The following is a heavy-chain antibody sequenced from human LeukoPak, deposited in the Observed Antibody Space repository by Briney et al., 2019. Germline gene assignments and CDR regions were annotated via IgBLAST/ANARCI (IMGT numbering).Heavy chain of an antibody. CDR1: GDSVSSNSAA. Sequence: SQTLSLTCAISGDSVSSNSAAWNWIRQSPSRGLEWLGRTYYRSKWYNDYAVSVKSRITINPNTSNNQFALQVNSRTPEDTAVYYCSRVDKGTFDYWGQGTLVTVSS. CDR2: TYYRSKWYN. V-gene: IGHV6-1*01. J-gene: IGHJ4*02. D-gene: IGHD2-2*03. CDR3: SRVDKGTFDY.